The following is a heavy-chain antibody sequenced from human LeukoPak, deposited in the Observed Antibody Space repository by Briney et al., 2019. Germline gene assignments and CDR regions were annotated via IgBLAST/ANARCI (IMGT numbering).Heavy chain of an antibody. CDR2: LRWNSGSI. Sequence: GRSLRLACAAAGFSLDNYCADSVRHAQGNCLGSESGLRWNSGSIGYAESVKGRFTISRDNANISLYLQMNSLRAEETALYYCAKGRTAAVAGLSFYFDYWVQGTRVTVYS. J-gene: IGHJ4*02. CDR3: AKGRTAAVAGLSFYFDY. D-gene: IGHD6-19*01. CDR1: GFSLDNYC. V-gene: IGHV3-9*01.